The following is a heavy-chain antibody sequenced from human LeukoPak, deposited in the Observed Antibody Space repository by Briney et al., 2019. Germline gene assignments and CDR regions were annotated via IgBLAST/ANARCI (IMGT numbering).Heavy chain of an antibody. CDR2: IYYSGST. Sequence: SETLSLTCTVSGGSISSGDYYWSWIRQPPGKGLEWIGYIYYSGSTYYNPSLKSRVTISVDTSKNQFSLKLSSVTAADTAVYYRAREGTTVTTREWFDPWGQGTLVTVSS. CDR3: AREGTTVTTREWFDP. J-gene: IGHJ5*02. CDR1: GGSISSGDYY. V-gene: IGHV4-30-4*08. D-gene: IGHD4-17*01.